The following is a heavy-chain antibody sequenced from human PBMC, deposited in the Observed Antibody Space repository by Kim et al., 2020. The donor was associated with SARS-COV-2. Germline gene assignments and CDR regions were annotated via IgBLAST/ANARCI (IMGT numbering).Heavy chain of an antibody. CDR2: INHSGST. CDR1: GGSFSGYY. D-gene: IGHD6-13*01. CDR3: ARANSSSTRNRWFDP. Sequence: SETLSLTCAVYGGSFSGYYWSWIRQPPGKGLEWIGEINHSGSTNYNPSLKSRVTISVDTSKNQFSLKLSSVTAADTAVYYCARANSSSTRNRWFDPWGQGTLVTVSS. V-gene: IGHV4-34*01. J-gene: IGHJ5*02.